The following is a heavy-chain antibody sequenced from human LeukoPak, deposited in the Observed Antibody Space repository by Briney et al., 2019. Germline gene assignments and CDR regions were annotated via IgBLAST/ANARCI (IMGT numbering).Heavy chain of an antibody. D-gene: IGHD3-22*01. V-gene: IGHV3-9*01. Sequence: PGRSLRLSCKVSGFTFDDYAMHWVRRTPGKGLEWVSGITWNRDNIGYGDSVKGRSTISRDNVKNVLYLQMNSLRPEDTALYYCAKDLSSAITSALVLDVWGQGTTVIVS. J-gene: IGHJ6*02. CDR2: ITWNRDNI. CDR3: AKDLSSAITSALVLDV. CDR1: GFTFDDYA.